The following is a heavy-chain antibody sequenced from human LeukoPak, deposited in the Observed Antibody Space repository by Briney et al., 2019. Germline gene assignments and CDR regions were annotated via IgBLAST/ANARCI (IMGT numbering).Heavy chain of an antibody. CDR3: AKGYCSDTNCQTRLGLDY. Sequence: QPGRSLRLSCAASGFTFSRYDIHWVRQAPGKGLEWVAVISYDGSNKYYPDSVKGRFTISRDNSKNTLYLQMNSLRAEDTAVYYCAKGYCSDTNCQTRLGLDYWGQGTLVTVSS. J-gene: IGHJ4*02. CDR2: ISYDGSNK. D-gene: IGHD2-15*01. V-gene: IGHV3-30*18. CDR1: GFTFSRYD.